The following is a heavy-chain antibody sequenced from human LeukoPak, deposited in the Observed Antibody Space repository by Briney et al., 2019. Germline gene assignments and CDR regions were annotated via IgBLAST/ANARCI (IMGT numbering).Heavy chain of an antibody. J-gene: IGHJ4*02. Sequence: GGSLRLSCAASGFTVSSNHMSWVRQAPGKGLEWVSVIYSSGMTYYADSVKGRFTISRDNSKNTLYLHMNSLRAEDTAVYYCARDLYGVSHDYWGQGTLVTVSS. CDR2: IYSSGMT. CDR1: GFTVSSNH. D-gene: IGHD4-17*01. CDR3: ARDLYGVSHDY. V-gene: IGHV3-53*01.